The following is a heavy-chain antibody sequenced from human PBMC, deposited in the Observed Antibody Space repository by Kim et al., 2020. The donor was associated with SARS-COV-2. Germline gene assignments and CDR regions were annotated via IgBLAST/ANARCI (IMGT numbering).Heavy chain of an antibody. J-gene: IGHJ3*02. D-gene: IGHD2-2*01. Sequence: SVKVSCKASGGTFSSNAISWVRQAPGQGLEWMGGIIPIFGTANYAQKFQGRVTIAADESTSTAYMELSNLRSEDTAVYYCAVTREDILIVPGAFDIWGQGTMVTVSS. CDR1: GGTFSSNA. CDR3: AVTREDILIVPGAFDI. V-gene: IGHV1-69*13. CDR2: IIPIFGTA.